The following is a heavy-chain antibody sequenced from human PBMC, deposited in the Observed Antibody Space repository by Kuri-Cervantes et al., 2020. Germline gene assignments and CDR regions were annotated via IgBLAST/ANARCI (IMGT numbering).Heavy chain of an antibody. CDR1: GFTFSNYA. D-gene: IGHD3-22*01. J-gene: IGHJ4*02. CDR3: ARDQRHYYDSSGHYYFDY. Sequence: GESLKISCAASGFTFSNYAMSWVRQAPGKGLEWVSYISSSGSTIYYADSVKGRFTISRDNAKNSLYLQMNSLRAEDTAVYYCARDQRHYYDSSGHYYFDYWGQGTLVTVSS. V-gene: IGHV3-11*04. CDR2: ISSSGSTI.